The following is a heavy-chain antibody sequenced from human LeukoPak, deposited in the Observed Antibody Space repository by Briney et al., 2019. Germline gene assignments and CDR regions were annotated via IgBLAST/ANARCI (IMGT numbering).Heavy chain of an antibody. CDR3: AKAGKGDYYYFYYMDV. CDR1: AFTFSSYG. D-gene: IGHD1-14*01. J-gene: IGHJ6*03. V-gene: IGHV3-30*02. Sequence: PGGSLRLSCAASAFTFSSYGMHWVRQAPGKGLEWVAFIRYDGSDKFYADSVKGRFTISRDNSKSTLYLQMHSLRAEDTAVYYCAKAGKGDYYYFYYMDVWGKGTTVTISS. CDR2: IRYDGSDK.